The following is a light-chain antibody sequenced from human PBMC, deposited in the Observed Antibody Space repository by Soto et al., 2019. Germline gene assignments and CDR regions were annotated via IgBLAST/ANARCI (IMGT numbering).Light chain of an antibody. CDR3: QQRSNWPPWT. J-gene: IGKJ1*01. CDR1: ESTNNY. Sequence: EIVLTQSPATLSVSTGERATLSCRASESTNNYLAWYQQKPGQAPRLLIYDASNRATGIPARFSGSGSGTDFTLTISSLEPEDFAVYYCQQRSNWPPWTFGQGTKV. CDR2: DAS. V-gene: IGKV3-11*01.